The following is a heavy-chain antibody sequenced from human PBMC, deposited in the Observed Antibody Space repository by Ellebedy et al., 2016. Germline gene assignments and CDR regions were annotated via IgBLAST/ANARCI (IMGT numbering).Heavy chain of an antibody. V-gene: IGHV4-39*07. J-gene: IGHJ5*02. CDR3: ARKNWFDP. Sequence: SETLSLTXTVSGGSISSSSYYWGWIRQPPGKGLEWIGSIYYSGSTYYNPSLKSRVTISVDTSKNQFSLKLSSVTAADTAVYYCARKNWFDPWGQGTLVTVSS. CDR1: GGSISSSSYY. CDR2: IYYSGST.